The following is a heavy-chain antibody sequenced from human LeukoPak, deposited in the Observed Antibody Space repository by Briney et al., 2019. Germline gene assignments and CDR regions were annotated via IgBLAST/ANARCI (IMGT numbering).Heavy chain of an antibody. D-gene: IGHD3-3*01. Sequence: KPSETLSLTCTVSGGSISSSSYYWGWIRQPPGKGLEWIGSIYYSGSTYYNPSLKSRVTISVDTSKNQFSLKLSSVTAADTAVYYCARQLLPITMFGVVAPYIDYWGQGTLVTVSS. CDR3: ARQLLPITMFGVVAPYIDY. V-gene: IGHV4-39*01. CDR1: GGSISSSSYY. CDR2: IYYSGST. J-gene: IGHJ4*02.